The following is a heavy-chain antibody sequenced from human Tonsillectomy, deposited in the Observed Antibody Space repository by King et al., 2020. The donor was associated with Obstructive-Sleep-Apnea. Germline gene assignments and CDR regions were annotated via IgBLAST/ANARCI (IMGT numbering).Heavy chain of an antibody. CDR3: ARDRVCSSTSCYGVDDYYGMDV. J-gene: IGHJ6*02. V-gene: IGHV1-18*04. CDR1: GYIFTSYG. CDR2: ISPYNDNT. D-gene: IGHD2-2*01. Sequence: QLVQSGAEVKKPGASVKVSCKASGYIFTSYGISWVRQAPGQGLEWMGWISPYNDNTTYAQKAQGRVTVTTDTSTSTAYMELRNLRSDDTAVYYCARDRVCSSTSCYGVDDYYGMDVWGQGTTVTVSS.